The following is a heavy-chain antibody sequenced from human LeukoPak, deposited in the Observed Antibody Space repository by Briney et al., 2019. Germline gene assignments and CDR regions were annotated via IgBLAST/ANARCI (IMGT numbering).Heavy chain of an antibody. Sequence: KPSETLSLTCTVSGGAISGYYWSWIRQPAGKGLEWLGRVYSSGSTKYNPSPESRVTMSVDTSKNQFSLKLNFVTAADTAVYYCARVGSGYDFFDYWGQGTLVTVSS. J-gene: IGHJ4*02. CDR3: ARVGSGYDFFDY. CDR1: GGAISGYY. D-gene: IGHD3/OR15-3a*01. V-gene: IGHV4-4*07. CDR2: VYSSGST.